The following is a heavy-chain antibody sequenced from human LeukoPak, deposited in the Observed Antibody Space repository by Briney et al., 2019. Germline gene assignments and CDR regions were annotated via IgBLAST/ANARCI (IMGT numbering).Heavy chain of an antibody. CDR3: ARGPRRGIASGSREYYFDY. D-gene: IGHD6-13*01. J-gene: IGHJ4*02. Sequence: SETLSLTCTVSGGSISSSSYYWGWIRQPPGKGLGWIGSIYYSGSTYYNPSLKSRVTISVATSKNQFPLKLSSVTAADTAVYYCARGPRRGIASGSREYYFDYWGQGTLVTVSS. CDR1: GGSISSSSYY. V-gene: IGHV4-39*01. CDR2: IYYSGST.